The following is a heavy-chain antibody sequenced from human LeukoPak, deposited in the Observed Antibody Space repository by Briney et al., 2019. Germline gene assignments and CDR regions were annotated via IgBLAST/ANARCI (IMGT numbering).Heavy chain of an antibody. J-gene: IGHJ4*02. CDR3: AKDLSSSHVSKYFDY. V-gene: IGHV3-53*01. CDR2: IYSGGST. D-gene: IGHD6-6*01. Sequence: GGSLRLSCAASGFTVSTNYMSWVRQAPGKGLEWVSVIYSGGSTYYADSVKGRFTISRDYSKNTLYLQMNSLRAEDTAVYYCAKDLSSSHVSKYFDYWGRGTLVTVSS. CDR1: GFTVSTNY.